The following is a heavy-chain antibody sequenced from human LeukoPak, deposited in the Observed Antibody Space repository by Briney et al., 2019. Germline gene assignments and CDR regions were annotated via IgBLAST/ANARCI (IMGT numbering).Heavy chain of an antibody. V-gene: IGHV1-46*01. CDR3: ARARASGIDSRVIWFDP. CDR2: VNPSGGGT. J-gene: IGHJ5*02. Sequence: AASVKVSCKASGYTFTSYYMHWVRQAPGQGLEWMGIVNPSGGGTSYAQKFQGRVTMTRDMSTSTVYMDLSSLRSEDTAVYYCARARASGIDSRVIWFDPWGQGTLVTVSS. D-gene: IGHD1-26*01. CDR1: GYTFTSYY.